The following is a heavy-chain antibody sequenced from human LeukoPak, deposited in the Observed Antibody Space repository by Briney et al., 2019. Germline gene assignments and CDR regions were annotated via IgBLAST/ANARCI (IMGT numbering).Heavy chain of an antibody. V-gene: IGHV3-33*01. Sequence: PGRSLRLSCAASGFTFSSYGMHWVRQAPGKGLEWVAVIWYDGSNKYYADSVKGRFTIFRDNSKNTLYLQMNSLRAEDTAVYYCARGAGQLVYFHYWGQGTLVTVSS. CDR1: GFTFSSYG. CDR2: IWYDGSNK. CDR3: ARGAGQLVYFHY. J-gene: IGHJ4*02. D-gene: IGHD6-6*01.